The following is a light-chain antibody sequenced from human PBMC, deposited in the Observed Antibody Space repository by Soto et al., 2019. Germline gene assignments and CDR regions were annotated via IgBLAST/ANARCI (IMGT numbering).Light chain of an antibody. CDR2: EGT. Sequence: QSVLTQPASVSGPLGQSIVIYCTGSSSDIGSYDLVSWYQQYPGKAPKVVIFEGTKRPSGVSNRFSGSKSGNTASLTISGLQTEDEADYYCCSYAGSRTYVFGAGTKVTVL. J-gene: IGLJ1*01. V-gene: IGLV2-23*01. CDR3: CSYAGSRTYV. CDR1: SSDIGSYDL.